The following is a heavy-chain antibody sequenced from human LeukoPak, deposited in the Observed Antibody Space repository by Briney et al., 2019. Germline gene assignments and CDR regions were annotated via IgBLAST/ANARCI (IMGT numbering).Heavy chain of an antibody. D-gene: IGHD3-22*01. Sequence: GAPLQISCQGSGSTFTSSWSGWVRQLPRKGLEWMGIIYPGDSDTRYSPSFQGQVTISADKSISTAYLQWSSLKAWDTGMYYCARLNSGEWNSDSSGPDPYFDYWGQGTLVTVSS. J-gene: IGHJ4*02. CDR2: IYPGDSDT. CDR1: GSTFTSSW. V-gene: IGHV5-51*01. CDR3: ARLNSGEWNSDSSGPDPYFDY.